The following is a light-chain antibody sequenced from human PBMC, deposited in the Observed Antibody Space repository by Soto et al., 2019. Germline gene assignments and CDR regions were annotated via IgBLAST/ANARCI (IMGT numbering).Light chain of an antibody. CDR2: EVS. J-gene: IGLJ3*02. CDR1: SSDVGAYNY. Sequence: QSALTQPPSASGSPGQSVAISCTGTSSDVGAYNYVSWYQQHPGKAPKLMIYEVSKRPSGVPDRFSGSKSGNTASLTVSGLQAEDEAEYYCSSYAGSNSWVFGGGTQLTVL. CDR3: SSYAGSNSWV. V-gene: IGLV2-8*01.